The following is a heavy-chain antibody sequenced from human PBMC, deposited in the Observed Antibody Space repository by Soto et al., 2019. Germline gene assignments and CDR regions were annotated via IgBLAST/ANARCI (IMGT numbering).Heavy chain of an antibody. CDR1: GFTFSDYY. J-gene: IGHJ4*02. CDR2: ISSSSSYT. D-gene: IGHD1-26*01. CDR3: ARSVGATSIDY. Sequence: QVQLVESGGGLVKPGGSLRLSCAASGFTFSDYYMSWIRQAPGKGLEWVSYISSSSSYTNYADSVKGRFTISRDNAKTSLYLQMNSLRAEDTAVYYCARSVGATSIDYWGQGTLVTVSS. V-gene: IGHV3-11*05.